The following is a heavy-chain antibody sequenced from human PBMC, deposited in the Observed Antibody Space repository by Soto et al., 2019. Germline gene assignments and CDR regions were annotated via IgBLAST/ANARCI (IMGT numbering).Heavy chain of an antibody. V-gene: IGHV4-30-4*01. J-gene: IGHJ6*02. D-gene: IGHD3-16*01. CDR1: GGSISSGDYY. CDR3: ARGQVLITYGRVETYYYYYGMDV. CDR2: IYYSGGT. Sequence: SETLSLTCTVSGGSISSGDYYWSWIRQPPGKGLEWVGYIYYSGGTNSNPSLKSRVTISVDTSKNQFSLKLSSVTAADTAVYYCARGQVLITYGRVETYYYYYGMDVWGQGTTVTVSS.